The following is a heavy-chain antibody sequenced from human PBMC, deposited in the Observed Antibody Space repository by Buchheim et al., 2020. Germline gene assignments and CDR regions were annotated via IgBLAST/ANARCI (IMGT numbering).Heavy chain of an antibody. V-gene: IGHV3-48*01. J-gene: IGHJ6*02. D-gene: IGHD4-17*01. Sequence: EVQLVESGGGLVQPGGSLRLSCAASGFTFSSYSMNWVRQAPGKGLEWVSYISSSSSTIYYADSVKGRFIISRDNAKNSLYLQMNSLRAEDTAVYYCARDGPEIDYGDGHYYGMDVWGQGTT. CDR2: ISSSSSTI. CDR3: ARDGPEIDYGDGHYYGMDV. CDR1: GFTFSSYS.